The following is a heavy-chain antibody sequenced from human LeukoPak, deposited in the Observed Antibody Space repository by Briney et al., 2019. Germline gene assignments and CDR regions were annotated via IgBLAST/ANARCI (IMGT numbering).Heavy chain of an antibody. CDR3: AKVAWSSSGSDY. J-gene: IGHJ4*02. CDR1: GFTFSSYN. V-gene: IGHV3-23*01. CDR2: INKSGGGT. D-gene: IGHD6-19*01. Sequence: GGSLRLSCAASGFTFSSYNMSWVRHAPGKGLEWVSGINKSGGGTYYADSVKGPFTMYRDNSKNTLFLQMNSPRAEDTAVYYCAKVAWSSSGSDYWGQGTLVTVSS.